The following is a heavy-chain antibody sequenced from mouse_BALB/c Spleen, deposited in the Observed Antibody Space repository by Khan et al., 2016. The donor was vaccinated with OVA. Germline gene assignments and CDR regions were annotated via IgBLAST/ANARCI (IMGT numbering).Heavy chain of an antibody. Sequence: QIQLVQSGPELQKPGETVKISCKTSGYTFTNFGMNWVKQAPGKGLEWMGWINTYTGEPSYADDFKGRFAFSLETSASTAYLQINNLKNEDTATYFGASHPDFSDTMAYWGQGTSVTVSS. CDR3: ASHPDFSDTMAY. CDR1: GYTFTNFG. J-gene: IGHJ4*01. CDR2: INTYTGEP. V-gene: IGHV9-3-1*01.